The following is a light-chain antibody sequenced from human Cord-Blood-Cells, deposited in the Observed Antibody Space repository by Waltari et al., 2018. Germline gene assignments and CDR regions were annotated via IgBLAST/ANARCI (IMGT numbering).Light chain of an antibody. Sequence: QSALTPPASVSGSPGPSITISCTGTSSYVGGYNYASWYQQHPGKAPKLMIYDVSNRPSGVSNRFSGSKSGNTASLTISGLQAEDEADYYCSSYTSSSTLVVFGGGTKLTVL. V-gene: IGLV2-14*01. J-gene: IGLJ2*01. CDR1: SSYVGGYNY. CDR3: SSYTSSSTLVV. CDR2: DVS.